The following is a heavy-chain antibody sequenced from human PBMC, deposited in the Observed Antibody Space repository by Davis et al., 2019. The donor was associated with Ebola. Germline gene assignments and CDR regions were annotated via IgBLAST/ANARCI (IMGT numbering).Heavy chain of an antibody. D-gene: IGHD5-18*01. CDR2: IWYDGSNK. V-gene: IGHV3-33*01. CDR3: ARDGAAMASWYYYYGMDV. J-gene: IGHJ6*02. Sequence: GESLKISCAASGFTFSSYGMHWVRQAPGQGLEWVAVIWYDGSNKYYADSVKGRFTISRDNSKNTLYLQMNSLRAEDTAVYYCARDGAAMASWYYYYGMDVWGQGTTVTVSS. CDR1: GFTFSSYG.